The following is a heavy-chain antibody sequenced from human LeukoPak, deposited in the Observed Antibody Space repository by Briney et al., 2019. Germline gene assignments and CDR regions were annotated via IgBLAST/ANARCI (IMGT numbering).Heavy chain of an antibody. J-gene: IGHJ4*02. CDR2: IIPIFGTA. D-gene: IGHD6-6*01. CDR3: ARDRLAARGTFDY. V-gene: IGHV1-69*13. CDR1: GGTFSSYA. Sequence: SVKVSCKASGGTFSSYAIGWVRQAPGQGLEWMGGIIPIFGTANYAQKFQGRVTITADESTSTAYMELSSLRSEDTAVYYCARDRLAARGTFDYWGQGTLVTVSS.